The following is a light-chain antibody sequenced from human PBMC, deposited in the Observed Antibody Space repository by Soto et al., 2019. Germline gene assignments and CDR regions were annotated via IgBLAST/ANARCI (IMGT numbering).Light chain of an antibody. CDR1: QSVSNNY. CDR2: GAS. Sequence: EIGLTQSPGTLSRSPRERATLSCRASQSVSNNYLAWYQQKLGQAPGLLIYGASNRATGIPDRFSGSGSGTDFTLTISRLEPEDFAVYYCQQFGSSLWTVGQGTKVEI. V-gene: IGKV3-20*01. CDR3: QQFGSSLWT. J-gene: IGKJ1*01.